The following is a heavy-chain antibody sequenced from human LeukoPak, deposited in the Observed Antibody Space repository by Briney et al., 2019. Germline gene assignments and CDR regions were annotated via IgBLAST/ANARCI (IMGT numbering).Heavy chain of an antibody. CDR2: IYYSGST. D-gene: IGHD2/OR15-2a*01. CDR1: GGSISSSSYY. V-gene: IGHV4-39*01. J-gene: IGHJ4*02. Sequence: TSETLSLTCTVSGGSISSSSYYWGWIRQPPGKGLEWIGSIYYSGSTYYNPSLKSRVTISVDTSKNQFSLKLSSVTAADTAVYYCAVTKNTADYWGQGTLVTVSS. CDR3: AVTKNTADY.